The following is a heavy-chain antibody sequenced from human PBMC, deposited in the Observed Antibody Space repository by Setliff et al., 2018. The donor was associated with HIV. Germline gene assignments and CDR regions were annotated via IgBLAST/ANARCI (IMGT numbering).Heavy chain of an antibody. CDR3: ARGATTAGLIDY. D-gene: IGHD4-4*01. V-gene: IGHV1-18*01. CDR1: GYTLASYG. CDR2: ISAYNDNT. J-gene: IGHJ4*02. Sequence: ASVKVSCKASGYTLASYGISWVRQAPGQGLEWMGWISAYNDNTNYAQKLQGRVTMTTDTSTSTAYMELRSLRSDDTAVYYCARGATTAGLIDYWGQGTLVTVSS.